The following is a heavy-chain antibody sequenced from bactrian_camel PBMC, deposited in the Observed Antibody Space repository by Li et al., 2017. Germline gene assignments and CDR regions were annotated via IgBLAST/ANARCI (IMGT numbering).Heavy chain of an antibody. V-gene: IGHV3S1*01. CDR2: IATGSGNT. Sequence: VQLVESGGDLVQPGGSLTLSCTPSGFTFSRYCMAWFRQAPGKEREGVARIATGSGNTYYADSVKGRFTISRDNAKNTLYLQMNSLKPEDTTMYYCAAQIRHYYGLGCQYSDWGQGTQVTVS. CDR1: GFTFSRYC. J-gene: IGHJ4*01. D-gene: IGHD4*01. CDR3: AAQIRHYYGLGCQYSD.